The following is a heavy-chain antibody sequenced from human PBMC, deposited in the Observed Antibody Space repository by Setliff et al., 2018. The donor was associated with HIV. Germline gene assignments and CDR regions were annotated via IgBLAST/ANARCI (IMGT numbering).Heavy chain of an antibody. CDR2: ISNSGRT. Sequence: SETLSLTCAVYVGSVSGYYWSWIRQPPGKGLEWIGEISNSGRTNYNPSLKSRVTISVDTSKNQFSLELSSVTAADTAVYYFARGPLDSSGYRSDAFDIWGQGTMVTVSS. CDR3: ARGPLDSSGYRSDAFDI. D-gene: IGHD3-22*01. CDR1: VGSVSGYY. J-gene: IGHJ3*02. V-gene: IGHV4-34*01.